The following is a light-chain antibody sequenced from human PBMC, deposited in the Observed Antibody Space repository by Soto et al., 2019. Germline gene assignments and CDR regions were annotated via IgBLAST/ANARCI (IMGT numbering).Light chain of an antibody. CDR1: SSDIGAYNY. J-gene: IGLJ3*02. V-gene: IGLV2-14*03. CDR2: DVT. Sequence: QSVLTQPASVSGSPGQSITFSCTGTSSDIGAYNYVSWYLHHPGKAPKLLIYDVTDRPSGVSDRFSGSKSGTTASLTISGLQAEDEADYFCSSYTTINTVVVFGGGTKLTVL. CDR3: SSYTTINTVVV.